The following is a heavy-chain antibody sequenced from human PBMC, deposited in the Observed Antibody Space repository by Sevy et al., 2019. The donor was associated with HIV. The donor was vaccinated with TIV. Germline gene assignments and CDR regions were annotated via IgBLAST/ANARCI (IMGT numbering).Heavy chain of an antibody. CDR2: ISYDGSNK. CDR1: GFTFSSYA. J-gene: IGHJ4*02. Sequence: GGSLRLSCAASGFTFSSYAMHWVRQAPGKGLEWVAVISYDGSNKYYADSVKGRFTISRDNSKKTLYLQMNSLRAEDTAVYYCARNSGYDLYFLDYGGQGTLVTVSS. D-gene: IGHD5-12*01. CDR3: ARNSGYDLYFLDY. V-gene: IGHV3-30-3*01.